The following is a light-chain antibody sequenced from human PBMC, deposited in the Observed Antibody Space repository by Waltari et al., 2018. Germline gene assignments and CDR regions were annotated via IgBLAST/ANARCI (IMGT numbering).Light chain of an antibody. CDR2: DAS. CDR3: QQRSNWPPLT. Sequence: EIVLTQSPDTLSLSPGERATLSCRASQSVSSYLAWYQQKPGQAPRLLIYDASNRATGIPARFGGSGSGTDFTLTISSLEPEDFAVYYCQQRSNWPPLTFGGGTKVEIK. J-gene: IGKJ4*01. V-gene: IGKV3-11*01. CDR1: QSVSSY.